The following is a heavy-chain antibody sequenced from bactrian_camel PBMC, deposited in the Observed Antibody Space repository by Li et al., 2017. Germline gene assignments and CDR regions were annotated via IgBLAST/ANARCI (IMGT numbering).Heavy chain of an antibody. V-gene: IGHV3S55*01. J-gene: IGHJ4*01. CDR1: GRASGDYC. CDR3: AADRGLASHCVDFVSRYDY. Sequence: HVQLVESGGGSVRAGGSLRLSCVFIGRASGDYCMGWFRQFPGKEREGVATFNTDGTITYVNAVKGRFTISEDNADNTLYLQMHSLKPEDTAMYYCAADRGLASHCVDFVSRYDYWGQGTQVTVS. CDR2: FNTDGTI. D-gene: IGHD4*01.